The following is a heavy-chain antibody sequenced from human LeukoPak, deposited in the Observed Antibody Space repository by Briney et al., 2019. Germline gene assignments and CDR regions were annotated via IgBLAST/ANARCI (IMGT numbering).Heavy chain of an antibody. CDR1: GVSITTYY. J-gene: IGHJ4*02. Sequence: SETLSLTCTVSGVSITTYYWSWIRQPPGKGLEWIGYIYHSGSTNYNPSLKSRVTISVDTSKKEFSLKLTSVTAADTAVYYCAREANYYGSGSYFEGTFDYWGQGSLVTVSS. CDR3: AREANYYGSGSYFEGTFDY. D-gene: IGHD3-10*01. CDR2: IYHSGST. V-gene: IGHV4-59*13.